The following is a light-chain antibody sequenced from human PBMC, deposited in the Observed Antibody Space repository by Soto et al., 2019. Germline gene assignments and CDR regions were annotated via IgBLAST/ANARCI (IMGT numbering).Light chain of an antibody. V-gene: IGKV1-27*01. J-gene: IGKJ1*01. Sequence: DIQMTQSPHSLSASVGDRVTITCRASQDIYNYVAWYQQKPGKLPTLLIYDASTLQSGVPSRFSGSGYGTDFTLTISSLQPEDVATYYCQKHASEFGQGTKVEIK. CDR1: QDIYNY. CDR3: QKHASE. CDR2: DAS.